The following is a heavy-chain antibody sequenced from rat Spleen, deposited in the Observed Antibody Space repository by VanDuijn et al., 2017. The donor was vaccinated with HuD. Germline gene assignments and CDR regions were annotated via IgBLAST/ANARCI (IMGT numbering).Heavy chain of an antibody. CDR1: GFIFKDYW. J-gene: IGHJ2*01. Sequence: EVQLVESGGGLVQPGRSLKLSCVASGFIFKDYWMTWIRQAPGKGLEWVASITNGGGRLYYSDSVKGRFTISRDNAKSTLYLQMDSLRSEDTATYYCATAGYTTGYYYAGGFDYWGQGVMVTVSS. D-gene: IGHD1-6*01. CDR2: ITNGGGRL. CDR3: ATAGYTTGYYYAGGFDY. V-gene: IGHV5-31*01.